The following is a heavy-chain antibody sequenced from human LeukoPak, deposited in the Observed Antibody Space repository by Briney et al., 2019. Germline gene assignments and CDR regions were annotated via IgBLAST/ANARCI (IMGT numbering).Heavy chain of an antibody. Sequence: HGGSLRLSCVTSGFTFGDYTMHWVRQVPGNGLDWLSGVTWDGGNIAYADSVKGRFTISRDNAKSSLYLQMNSLRNEDMAFYFCAKGYTFHGVAHDSGYFDYWGQGTLVTVSS. CDR1: GFTFGDYT. J-gene: IGHJ4*02. D-gene: IGHD3-3*01. CDR3: AKGYTFHGVAHDSGYFDY. CDR2: VTWDGGNI. V-gene: IGHV3-9*03.